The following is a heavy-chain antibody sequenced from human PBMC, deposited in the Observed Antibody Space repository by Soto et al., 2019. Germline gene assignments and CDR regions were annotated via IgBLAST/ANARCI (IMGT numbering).Heavy chain of an antibody. D-gene: IGHD6-6*01. J-gene: IGHJ2*01. Sequence: EVQLVESGGGLVQPGGSLRLSCAASGFTFSSYSMNWVRQAPGKGLEWVSYISSGSNTIYYADSVKGRFSISRDNAKSSLYLQMNSLRDEDTAVYYCARDSASYSSSSGSYWYFDLWGRGTLVTV. V-gene: IGHV3-48*02. CDR3: ARDSASYSSSSGSYWYFDL. CDR1: GFTFSSYS. CDR2: ISSGSNTI.